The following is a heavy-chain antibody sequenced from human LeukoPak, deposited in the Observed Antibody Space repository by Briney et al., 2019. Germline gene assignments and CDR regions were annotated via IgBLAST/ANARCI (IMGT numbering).Heavy chain of an antibody. Sequence: RGGSLRLSCPACGFXFNSYSINWVGQAPGKGLEWVSYISSSSGTIFSADSVKGRFTVSRDNANNSLYLPMNSLRGEDTAVYYCAREASGWTDYWGQGTLVTVSS. J-gene: IGHJ4*02. D-gene: IGHD6-25*01. CDR3: AREASGWTDY. CDR2: ISSSSGTI. CDR1: GFXFNSYS. V-gene: IGHV3-48*04.